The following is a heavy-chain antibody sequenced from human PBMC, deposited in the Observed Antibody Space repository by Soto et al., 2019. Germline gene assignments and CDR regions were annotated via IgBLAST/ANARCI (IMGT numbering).Heavy chain of an antibody. CDR1: GYTFIRYG. V-gene: IGHV1-8*01. Sequence: GASVKVSCTASGYTFIRYGITWVRQAPGQGLEWMGWMNPNSGNTGYAQKFQGRVTMTRNTSISTAYMELSSLRSEDTAVYYCAREKTSYGMDVWGQGTTVTVSS. CDR3: AREKTSYGMDV. J-gene: IGHJ6*02. CDR2: MNPNSGNT.